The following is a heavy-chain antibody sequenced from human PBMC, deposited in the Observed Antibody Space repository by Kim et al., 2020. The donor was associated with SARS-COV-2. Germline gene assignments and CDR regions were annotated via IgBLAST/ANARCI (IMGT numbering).Heavy chain of an antibody. CDR2: INPNSGGT. V-gene: IGHV1-2*02. CDR1: GYTFTGYY. Sequence: ASVKVSCKASGYTFTGYYMHWVRQAPGQGLEWMGWINPNSGGTNYAQKFQGRVTMTRDTSISTAYMELSRLRSDDTAVYYCARSRITMVRGVPYYYYGMDVWGQGTTVTVSS. D-gene: IGHD3-10*01. J-gene: IGHJ6*02. CDR3: ARSRITMVRGVPYYYYGMDV.